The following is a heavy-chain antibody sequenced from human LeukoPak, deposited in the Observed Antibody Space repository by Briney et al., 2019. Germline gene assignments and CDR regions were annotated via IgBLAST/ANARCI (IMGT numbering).Heavy chain of an antibody. CDR1: GFTVSRNY. CDR3: AKAGLYLGTTRTFDY. V-gene: IGHV3-66*01. D-gene: IGHD1-14*01. J-gene: IGHJ4*02. Sequence: GGSLRLSCAASGFTVSRNYMRWVRQAPGKGVEGVSIIYSGGSTYYADSVKGRFTISRDNSKNTLYLQMNSLRAEDTAVYYCAKAGLYLGTTRTFDYWGQGTLVTVSS. CDR2: IYSGGST.